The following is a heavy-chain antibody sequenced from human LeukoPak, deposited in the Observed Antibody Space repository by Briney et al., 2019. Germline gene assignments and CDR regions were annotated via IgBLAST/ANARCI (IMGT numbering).Heavy chain of an antibody. D-gene: IGHD5-12*01. J-gene: IGHJ4*02. CDR1: GFFSSGYW. CDR2: IKEDGSDK. Sequence: GGSLRLSCAASGFFSSGYWMSWVRQAPGKGLERVADIKEDGSDKYYVDSVEGRFTISRDNSKNTVFLQMNSLGAEDTAIYYCAKGAYDYIEIGYFDSWGQGTLVTVSS. CDR3: AKGAYDYIEIGYFDS. V-gene: IGHV3-7*03.